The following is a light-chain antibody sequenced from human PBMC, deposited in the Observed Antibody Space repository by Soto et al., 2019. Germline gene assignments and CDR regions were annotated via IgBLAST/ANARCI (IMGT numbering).Light chain of an antibody. CDR1: QGVARY. V-gene: IGKV1-9*01. CDR2: AAS. Sequence: DIQLTQSPSFLSASVGDRVTITCRASQGVARYFAWYQQKAGKAPKLLIHAASTLQSGVSSRFSGSGSGTEFTLTISSLQPEDFATYYCQQLNSYPLTFCGGTKVEIK. J-gene: IGKJ4*01. CDR3: QQLNSYPLT.